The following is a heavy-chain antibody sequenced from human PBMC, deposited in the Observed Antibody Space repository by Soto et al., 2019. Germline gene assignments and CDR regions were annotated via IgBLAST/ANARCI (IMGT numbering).Heavy chain of an antibody. J-gene: IGHJ6*02. CDR3: ARLNGYCISTNCHGYYGMDV. CDR1: GGSFSGYY. Sequence: SETLSLTCAVYGGSFSGYYWSWIRQPPGKGLEWIGYIYYSGSTNYNPSLKSRVTTSVDTSKNQFSLKLSSVTAADTAVYYCARLNGYCISTNCHGYYGMDVWGQGTTVTVSS. D-gene: IGHD2-2*03. V-gene: IGHV4-59*01. CDR2: IYYSGST.